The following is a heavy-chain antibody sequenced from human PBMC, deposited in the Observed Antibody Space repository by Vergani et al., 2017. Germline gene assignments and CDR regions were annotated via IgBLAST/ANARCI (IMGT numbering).Heavy chain of an antibody. CDR2: INSDGSST. CDR3: ARLLSRAHFGVVIIGWFDP. CDR1: GFTFSSYW. J-gene: IGHJ5*02. V-gene: IGHV3-74*01. Sequence: EVQLVESGGGLVQPGGSLRLSCAASGFTFSSYWMHWVRQAPGKGLVWVSRINSDGSSTSYADSVKGRFTISRDNAKNTLYLQMNSLRAEDTAVYYCARLLSRAHFGVVIIGWFDPWGQGTLVTVSS. D-gene: IGHD3-3*01.